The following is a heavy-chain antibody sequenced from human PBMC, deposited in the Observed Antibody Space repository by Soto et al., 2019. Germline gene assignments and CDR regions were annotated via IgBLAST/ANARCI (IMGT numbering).Heavy chain of an antibody. CDR3: AKIGFVHYDSSRYFADAIHI. Sequence: PGGSLRLCCTVSGFTVYSYYMTWARQAPGKGLEWVSSLYTDGSTHYADSVKGRFTISRDNSKNTLYLQMNSLRAEDTAVYYCAKIGFVHYDSSRYFADAIHIWGHGTIVTVSS. V-gene: IGHV3-53*05. D-gene: IGHD3-22*01. CDR1: GFTVYSYY. CDR2: LYTDGST. J-gene: IGHJ3*02.